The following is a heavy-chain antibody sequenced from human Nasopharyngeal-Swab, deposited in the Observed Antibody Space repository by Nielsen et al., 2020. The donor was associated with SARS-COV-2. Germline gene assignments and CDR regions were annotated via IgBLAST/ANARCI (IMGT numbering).Heavy chain of an antibody. J-gene: IGHJ3*01. V-gene: IGHV3-48*04. Sequence: GESLKISCAASGFTFRTQSMNWVRQAPGKGLEWISYINGSSSPIYYADSVKGRFTISRDNAENSLYLQMNSLRAEDTAVYYCANLLVWGQGTMVTVSS. CDR3: ANLLV. CDR1: GFTFRTQS. CDR2: INGSSSPI.